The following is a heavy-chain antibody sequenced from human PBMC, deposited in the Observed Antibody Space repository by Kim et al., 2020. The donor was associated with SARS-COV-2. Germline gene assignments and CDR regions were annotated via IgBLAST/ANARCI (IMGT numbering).Heavy chain of an antibody. J-gene: IGHJ4*02. CDR1: GYSFTSYW. V-gene: IGHV5-10-1*01. Sequence: GESLKISCKGSGYSFTSYWISWVRQMPGKGLEWMGRIDPSDSYTNYSPSFQGHVTISADKSISTAYLQWSSLKASDTAMYYCARQPGDRYYDSSGYTDYWGQGTLVTVSS. CDR2: IDPSDSYT. CDR3: ARQPGDRYYDSSGYTDY. D-gene: IGHD3-22*01.